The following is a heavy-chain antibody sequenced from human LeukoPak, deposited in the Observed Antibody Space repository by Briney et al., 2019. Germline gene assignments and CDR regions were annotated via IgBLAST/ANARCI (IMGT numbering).Heavy chain of an antibody. CDR3: AKEIELRYFDWLLRTDFDY. J-gene: IGHJ4*02. D-gene: IGHD3-9*01. CDR2: ISGSGGST. V-gene: IGHV3-23*01. CDR1: GFTFSSYS. Sequence: GGSLRLSCAASGFTFSSYSMNWVRQAPGKGLEWVSAISGSGGSTYYADSVKRRFTISRDNSKNTLYLQMNSLRAEDTAVYYCAKEIELRYFDWLLRTDFDYWGQGTLVTVSS.